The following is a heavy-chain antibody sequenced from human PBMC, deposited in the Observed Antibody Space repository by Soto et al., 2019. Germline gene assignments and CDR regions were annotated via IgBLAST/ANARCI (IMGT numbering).Heavy chain of an antibody. CDR2: INHSGST. J-gene: IGHJ5*02. Sequence: SETLSLTCAVYGGSFSGYYWSWIRQPPGKGLEWIGEINHSGSTNYNPSVKSRVTISVDTSKNQFSLKLSSVTAADTAVYYCATLMVRGIPANWFDPWGQGTLVTVSS. V-gene: IGHV4-34*01. D-gene: IGHD3-10*01. CDR3: ATLMVRGIPANWFDP. CDR1: GGSFSGYY.